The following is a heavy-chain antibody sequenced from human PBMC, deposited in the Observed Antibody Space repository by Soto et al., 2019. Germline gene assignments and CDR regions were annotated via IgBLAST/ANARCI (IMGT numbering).Heavy chain of an antibody. V-gene: IGHV4-4*02. D-gene: IGHD1-26*01. CDR2: IYHSGST. CDR1: GGSISSNNW. Sequence: SETLSLTCAVSGGSISSNNWWSWVRQPPGKGLEWIGEIYHSGSTNYNPSLKSRVTISVDKSKNQFSLKLSSVTAADTAVYYCARVAGNYYYAMDVWGQGTTITVSS. CDR3: ARVAGNYYYAMDV. J-gene: IGHJ6*02.